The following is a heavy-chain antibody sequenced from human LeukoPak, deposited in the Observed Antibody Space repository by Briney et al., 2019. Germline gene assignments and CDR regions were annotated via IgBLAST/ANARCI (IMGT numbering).Heavy chain of an antibody. Sequence: GGPLRLSCAASGFTFSSYAMRRVRQAPGKGLEWVAVISYVGSNKYYADSVKGRFTISRDNSNNTLYLQMNSLRAEDTAVYYCARDSGYIVVVPAAGLPDYWGQGTLVTVSS. CDR1: GFTFSSYA. CDR3: ARDSGYIVVVPAAGLPDY. J-gene: IGHJ4*02. V-gene: IGHV3-30-3*01. D-gene: IGHD2-2*01. CDR2: ISYVGSNK.